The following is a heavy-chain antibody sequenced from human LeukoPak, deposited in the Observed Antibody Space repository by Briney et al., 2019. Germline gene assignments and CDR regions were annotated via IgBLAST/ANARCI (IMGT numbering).Heavy chain of an antibody. V-gene: IGHV3-33*08. Sequence: GRSLRLSCAASGFTFSSYGMHWVRQAPGKGLEWVAVIWYDGSNKYYADSVKGRFTISRDNSKNTLYLQMNSLRAEDTAVYYCARGRYDFWSGYYDYYYGMDVWGQGTTVTVSS. CDR2: IWYDGSNK. CDR3: ARGRYDFWSGYYDYYYGMDV. D-gene: IGHD3-3*01. J-gene: IGHJ6*02. CDR1: GFTFSSYG.